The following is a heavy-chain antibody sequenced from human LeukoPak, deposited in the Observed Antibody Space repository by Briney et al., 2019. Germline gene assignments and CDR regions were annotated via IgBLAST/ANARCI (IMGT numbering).Heavy chain of an antibody. V-gene: IGHV3-23*01. Sequence: GGSLRLSCVASGFTLRTYAMSWVRQAPGKGLEWVSAVSGSAGFTYYADAVRGRFTVSRDISTNTVFLQMDSLRAGDTAVYYCAKEYSGYDFDCWGQGTLVTVSS. CDR1: GFTLRTYA. J-gene: IGHJ4*01. D-gene: IGHD5-12*01. CDR2: VSGSAGFT. CDR3: AKEYSGYDFDC.